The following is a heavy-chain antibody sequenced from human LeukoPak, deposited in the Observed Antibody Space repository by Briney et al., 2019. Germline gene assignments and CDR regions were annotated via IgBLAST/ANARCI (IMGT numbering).Heavy chain of an antibody. CDR1: GFTFSSYG. V-gene: IGHV3-30*18. CDR3: AKDRSPLLDY. CDR2: ISYDGSNK. J-gene: IGHJ4*02. Sequence: PGGSLRLSCAASGFTFSSYGMHWVRQAPGKGLEWVAVISYDGSNKYYADSVKGRFTISRDNSKNTLYLQMNSLRAEDTAVYYCAKDRSPLLDYWGQGSLVTVSS.